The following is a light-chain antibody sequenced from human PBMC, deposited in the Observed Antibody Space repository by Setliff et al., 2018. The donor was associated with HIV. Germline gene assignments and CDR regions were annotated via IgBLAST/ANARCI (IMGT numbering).Light chain of an antibody. CDR2: AVT. V-gene: IGLV2-14*03. CDR3: CSYTIGSTLGV. CDR1: SSDVGGYNF. Sequence: QSALTQPAAVSGSPGQSITISCTGTSSDVGGYNFVAWYQHHPGKAPKFIIYAVTKRHSGVSHRFSGSKSANTASLTISGLRAEDEADYYGCSYTIGSTLGVYVTWPKVTVL. J-gene: IGLJ1*01.